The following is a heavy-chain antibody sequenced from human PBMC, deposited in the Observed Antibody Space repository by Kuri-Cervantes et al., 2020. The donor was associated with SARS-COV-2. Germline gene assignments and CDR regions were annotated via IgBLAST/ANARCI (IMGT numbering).Heavy chain of an antibody. D-gene: IGHD4-23*01. V-gene: IGHV4-34*01. CDR1: GGSFSGYY. Sequence: GSLRLSCAVYGGSFSGYYWSWIRQPPGKGLEWIGEINHSGSTNYNPSLKSRVTLSVDTSKNQFSLKLSPVTAADTAVYYCARPGGFLDVWGKGTTVTVSS. CDR2: INHSGST. CDR3: ARPGGFLDV. J-gene: IGHJ6*04.